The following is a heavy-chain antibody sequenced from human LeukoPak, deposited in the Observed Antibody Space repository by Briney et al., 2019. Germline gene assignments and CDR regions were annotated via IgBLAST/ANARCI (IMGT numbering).Heavy chain of an antibody. V-gene: IGHV3-7*01. Sequence: PGGSLRLSCAASGFTFSSYWMSWVRQAPGKGLEWVANIKQDGSEKYYVDSVKGRFTISRDNAKNSLYLQMNSLRAEDTAVYYCARDEEGDFDWLLRAFDYWGQGTLVTVSS. CDR1: GFTFSSYW. CDR3: ARDEEGDFDWLLRAFDY. J-gene: IGHJ4*02. D-gene: IGHD3-9*01. CDR2: IKQDGSEK.